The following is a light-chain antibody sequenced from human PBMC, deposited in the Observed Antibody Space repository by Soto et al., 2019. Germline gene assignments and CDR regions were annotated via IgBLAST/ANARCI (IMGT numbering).Light chain of an antibody. CDR3: QQYYSTPLT. J-gene: IGKJ4*01. CDR1: QSVLYTPNNKDY. V-gene: IGKV4-1*01. CDR2: WAS. Sequence: DIVVTQFPDSLAVSLGERATINCKSSQSVLYTPNNKDYLAWYQQKPGQPPKLLIYWASTRESGVPDRFSGRGSETDCALANSSLQAEDVAVYYCQQYYSTPLTFGGGTKVEIK.